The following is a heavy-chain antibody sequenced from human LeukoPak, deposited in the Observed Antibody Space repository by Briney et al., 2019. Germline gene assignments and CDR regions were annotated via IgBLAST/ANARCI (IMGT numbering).Heavy chain of an antibody. CDR2: ISAYNGNT. J-gene: IGHJ4*02. D-gene: IGHD4-17*01. CDR1: GYTFTSYG. Sequence: ASVKVSCKASGYTFTSYGISWVRQAPGQGLEWMGWISAYNGNTNYAQKLQGRVTMTTDTSTSTAYMELRSLRSDDTAVYYCAREGGDDYGDYDGLRYFDYWGQGTLVTVSS. CDR3: AREGGDDYGDYDGLRYFDY. V-gene: IGHV1-18*01.